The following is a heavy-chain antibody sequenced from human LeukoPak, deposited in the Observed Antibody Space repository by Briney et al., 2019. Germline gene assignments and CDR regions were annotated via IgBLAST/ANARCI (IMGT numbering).Heavy chain of an antibody. D-gene: IGHD5-18*01. Sequence: PGGSLRLSCAASGFTFSSYSMNWVRQAPGKGLEWVSSISSSSYIYYADSVKGRFTISRDNAKNSLYLQMNSLRAEDTAVYYCAREGKGSYGGTLDYWGQGTLVTVSS. J-gene: IGHJ4*02. CDR1: GFTFSSYS. V-gene: IGHV3-21*01. CDR2: ISSSSYI. CDR3: AREGKGSYGGTLDY.